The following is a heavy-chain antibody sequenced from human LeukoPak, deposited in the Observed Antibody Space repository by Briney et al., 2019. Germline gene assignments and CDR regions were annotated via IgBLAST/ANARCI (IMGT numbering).Heavy chain of an antibody. CDR1: GYSISSGYY. Sequence: SETLSLTCSVSGYSISSGYYWGWIRQPPGKGLEWVANVYRDGNTYYSPSLKSRVTISVDTSKNQFSLKLSSVTAADTAVYYCARALATVTIDYWGQGTLVTVSS. CDR3: ARALATVTIDY. CDR2: VYRDGNT. J-gene: IGHJ4*02. V-gene: IGHV4-38-2*02. D-gene: IGHD4-17*01.